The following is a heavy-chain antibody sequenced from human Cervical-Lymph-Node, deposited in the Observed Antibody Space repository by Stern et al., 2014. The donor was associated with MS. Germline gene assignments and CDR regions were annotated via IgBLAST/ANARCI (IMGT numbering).Heavy chain of an antibody. J-gene: IGHJ4*02. CDR1: GGSISTYF. V-gene: IGHV4-59*01. CDR2: IFYKGRT. Sequence: QLQLQESGPGLVKPSETLSLTCTVSGGSISTYFWSWIRQSPEKGLEWIGDIFYKGRTNYNPSLKSRVTMSVDTSKNQFSLNVSSVTAADTAVYYCARGRGISRVSDSWGQGTLVTVSS. CDR3: ARGRGISRVSDS. D-gene: IGHD2/OR15-2a*01.